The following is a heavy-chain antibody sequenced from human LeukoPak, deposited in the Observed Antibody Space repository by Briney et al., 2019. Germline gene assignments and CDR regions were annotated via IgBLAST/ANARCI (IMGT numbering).Heavy chain of an antibody. CDR1: GFTFSRYW. Sequence: GGSLRFSCAASGFTFSRYWMSWVRQAPGKGLELVANIKQDGSARFYGDSVKGRFTVSRDNAKNSLYIQMNSLRAEDTAVYYCARDREGSRDAFDIWGQGTMVTVSS. V-gene: IGHV3-7*01. CDR2: IKQDGSAR. J-gene: IGHJ3*02. CDR3: ARDREGSRDAFDI. D-gene: IGHD1-26*01.